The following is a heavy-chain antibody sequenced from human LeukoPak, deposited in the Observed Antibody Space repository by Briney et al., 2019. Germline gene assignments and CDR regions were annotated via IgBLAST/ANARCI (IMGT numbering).Heavy chain of an antibody. J-gene: IGHJ3*01. CDR1: GYSFTSYW. Sequence: GESLKISCKGSGYSFTSYWIGWVRQMPGEGLEWMGIIYPGDSDTRYSPSFQGQVTISADKSISTAYLQWRSLKASDTAMYYCASRSSSSTDAFDFWGQETMVTVSS. CDR3: ASRSSSSTDAFDF. V-gene: IGHV5-51*01. CDR2: IYPGDSDT. D-gene: IGHD6-6*01.